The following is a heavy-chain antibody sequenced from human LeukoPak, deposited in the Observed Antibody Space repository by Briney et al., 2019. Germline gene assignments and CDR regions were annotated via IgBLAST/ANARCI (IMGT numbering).Heavy chain of an antibody. Sequence: QAGGSLRLSCAASGFTFSSYAMSWVRQAPGKGLEWVSAISGSGGSTYYADSVKGRFTISRDNSKNTLYLQMNSLRAEDTAVYYCAKDKRAYCGGDCYSGGYWGQGTLVTVSS. D-gene: IGHD2-21*02. CDR2: ISGSGGST. J-gene: IGHJ4*02. CDR1: GFTFSSYA. CDR3: AKDKRAYCGGDCYSGGY. V-gene: IGHV3-23*01.